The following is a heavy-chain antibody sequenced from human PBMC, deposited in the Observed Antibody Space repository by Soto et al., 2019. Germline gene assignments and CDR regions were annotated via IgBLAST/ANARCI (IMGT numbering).Heavy chain of an antibody. Sequence: ASVKVSCKASGYTLTSYAMHWVRQAPGQRLEWMGWINAGNGNTKYSQKFQGRVTITRDTSASTAYMELSSLRSEDTAVYYCARDTGGVPNWFDPWGQGTLVTVSS. CDR3: ARDTGGVPNWFDP. CDR2: INAGNGNT. D-gene: IGHD2-8*02. V-gene: IGHV1-3*01. J-gene: IGHJ5*02. CDR1: GYTLTSYA.